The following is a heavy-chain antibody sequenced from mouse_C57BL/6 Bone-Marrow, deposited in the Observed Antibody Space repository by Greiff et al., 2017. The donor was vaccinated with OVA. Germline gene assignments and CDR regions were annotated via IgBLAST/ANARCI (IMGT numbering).Heavy chain of an antibody. J-gene: IGHJ2*01. CDR1: GYTFTSYW. V-gene: IGHV1-69*01. CDR2: IDPSDSYT. D-gene: IGHD1-2*01. Sequence: QVHVKQPGAELVMPGASVKLSCKASGYTFTSYWMHWVKQRPGQGLEWIGEIDPSDSYTNYNQKFKGKSTLTVDKSSSTAYMQLSSLTSEDSAVYYCARYHYYGFDYWGQGTTLTVSS. CDR3: ARYHYYGFDY.